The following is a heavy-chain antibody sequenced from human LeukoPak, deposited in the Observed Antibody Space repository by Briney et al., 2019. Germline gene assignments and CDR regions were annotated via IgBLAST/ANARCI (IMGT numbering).Heavy chain of an antibody. CDR3: ARDRAVPAPKTYYFDY. V-gene: IGHV3-30-3*01. CDR2: ISYDGSNK. CDR1: GFTFSSYA. D-gene: IGHD2-2*01. Sequence: GRSLRLSCAASGFTFSSYAMHWVRQAPGKGLEWVAVISYDGSNKYYADSVKCRFTISRDNSKNTLYLQMNSLRAEDTAVYYFARDRAVPAPKTYYFDYGGQGTLVTVSS. J-gene: IGHJ4*02.